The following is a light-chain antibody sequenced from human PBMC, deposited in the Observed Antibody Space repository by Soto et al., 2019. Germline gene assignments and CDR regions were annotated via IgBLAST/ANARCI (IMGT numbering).Light chain of an antibody. J-gene: IGLJ1*01. CDR3: AAWDDSLNGDV. CDR1: SSNIGSNF. V-gene: IGLV1-44*01. Sequence: QSVLTQSPSASGTPGQRVTISCSGSSSNIGSNFVNLYQQLPGTAPKLLVYANDQRPSGVPDRFSGAKSGTSASLAISGLQSEDEAYYSCAAWDDSLNGDVFGTGTKLTVL. CDR2: AND.